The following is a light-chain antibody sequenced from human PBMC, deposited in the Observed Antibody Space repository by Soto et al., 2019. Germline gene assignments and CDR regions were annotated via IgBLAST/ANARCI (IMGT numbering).Light chain of an antibody. J-gene: IGKJ1*01. CDR2: DAS. CDR3: QQSYSTPTWT. V-gene: IGKV1-33*01. Sequence: DIQMTQSPSSLSASVGDRVTITCQASQDISNYLNWYQQKPGKAPKLLIYDASNLETGVPSRFSGSGSGTDFTCTISSLQPEDIATYYCQQSYSTPTWTFGQGTKVDIK. CDR1: QDISNY.